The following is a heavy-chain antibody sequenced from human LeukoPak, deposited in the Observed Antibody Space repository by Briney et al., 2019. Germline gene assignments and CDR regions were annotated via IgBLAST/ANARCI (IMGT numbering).Heavy chain of an antibody. D-gene: IGHD6-13*01. CDR1: GYSISNGYY. J-gene: IGHJ6*03. CDR3: ARVDSSSWYDYYYIDV. Sequence: PSETLSLTCTVSGYSISNGYYWGWIRQPPGKGLEWIGSIYHSGNTYYNPSLKSRVTISVDTSKNQFSLKLSSVTAADTAVYYCARVDSSSWYDYYYIDVWGKGTTVTVSS. V-gene: IGHV4-38-2*02. CDR2: IYHSGNT.